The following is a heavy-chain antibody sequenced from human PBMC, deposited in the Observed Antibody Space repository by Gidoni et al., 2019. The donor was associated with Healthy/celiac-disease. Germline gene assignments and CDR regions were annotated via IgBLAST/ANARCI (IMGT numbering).Heavy chain of an antibody. V-gene: IGHV1-3*01. J-gene: IGHJ5*02. D-gene: IGHD6-13*01. CDR1: GYTFTSYA. CDR2: INAGNGNT. CDR3: ARVLLGGIADGGSQKINWFDP. Sequence: ASVKVSCKASGYTFTSYAMHWVRQAPGQRLEWMGWINAGNGNTKYSQKFQGRVTITRDTSASTAYMELSSLRSEDTAVYYCARVLLGGIADGGSQKINWFDPWGQGTLVTVSS.